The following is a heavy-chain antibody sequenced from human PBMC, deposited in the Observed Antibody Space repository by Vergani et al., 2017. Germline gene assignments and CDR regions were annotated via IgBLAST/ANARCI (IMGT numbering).Heavy chain of an antibody. J-gene: IGHJ4*02. V-gene: IGHV3-30-3*01. D-gene: IGHD5-18*01. Sequence: QVQLVESGGGVVQPGRSLRLSCAASGFTFSSYAMHWVRQAPGKGLEWVAVISYDGSNKYYADSVKGRFTISRDNSKNTLYLQMNSLRAEDTAVYYCVRDLGPAAMVMGGYFDYWGQGTLVTVSS. CDR2: ISYDGSNK. CDR1: GFTFSSYA. CDR3: VRDLGPAAMVMGGYFDY.